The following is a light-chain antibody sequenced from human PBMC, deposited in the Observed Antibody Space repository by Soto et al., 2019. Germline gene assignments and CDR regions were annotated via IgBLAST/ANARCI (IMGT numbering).Light chain of an antibody. Sequence: DIQMTQSPSSLSASVGDRVTITCRASQTISSYLNWYQQKPGKAPKLLIYAASSLQSGIPSRFNGSGSGTDFTLTISSLQPEDFATYYCQQSHSIPYTFGQGTKREIK. CDR3: QQSHSIPYT. J-gene: IGKJ2*01. CDR1: QTISSY. CDR2: AAS. V-gene: IGKV1-39*01.